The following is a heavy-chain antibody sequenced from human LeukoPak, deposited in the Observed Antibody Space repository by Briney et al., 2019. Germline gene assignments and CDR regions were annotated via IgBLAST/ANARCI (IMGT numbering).Heavy chain of an antibody. J-gene: IGHJ4*02. V-gene: IGHV1-46*01. CDR2: INPSGGST. CDR3: ARIFGSSGWVFDY. Sequence: GASVKVSCKASGYTFTRYGISWVRQAPGQGLEWMGIINPSGGSTSYAQKFQGRVTMTRDTSTSTVYMELSSLRSEDTAVYYCARIFGSSGWVFDYWGQGTLVTVSS. CDR1: GYTFTRYG. D-gene: IGHD6-19*01.